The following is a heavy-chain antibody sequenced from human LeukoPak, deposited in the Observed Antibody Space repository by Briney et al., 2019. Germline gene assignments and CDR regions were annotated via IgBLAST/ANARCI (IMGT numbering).Heavy chain of an antibody. Sequence: AASVKVSCKASGYTFTSYGISWVRQAPGQGLEWMGWISAYNGNTNYAQKLQGRVTMTTDTSTSTAYMELRSLRSDDTAVYYCAKSPYRFGEFDGAFDIWGQGTMVTVSS. D-gene: IGHD3-10*01. CDR3: AKSPYRFGEFDGAFDI. CDR1: GYTFTSYG. CDR2: ISAYNGNT. J-gene: IGHJ3*02. V-gene: IGHV1-18*01.